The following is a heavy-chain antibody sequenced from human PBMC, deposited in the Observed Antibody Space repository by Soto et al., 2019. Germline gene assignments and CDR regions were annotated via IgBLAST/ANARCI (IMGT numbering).Heavy chain of an antibody. V-gene: IGHV1-18*04. CDR1: GYTFTYYE. Sequence: GASVKVSCKASGYTFTYYEITWVRQAPGQGLEWMGWISAYSGNTNYAQKLQGRLTMTTDTSTNTAYMELRSLRSDDTAVYYCARVVKAGDYGDYGRYYFDYWGHGTLVTV. D-gene: IGHD4-17*01. CDR2: ISAYSGNT. J-gene: IGHJ4*01. CDR3: ARVVKAGDYGDYGRYYFDY.